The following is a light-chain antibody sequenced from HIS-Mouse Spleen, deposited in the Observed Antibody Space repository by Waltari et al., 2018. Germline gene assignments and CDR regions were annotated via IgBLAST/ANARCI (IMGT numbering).Light chain of an antibody. V-gene: IGLV3-21*02. CDR2: DDS. Sequence: SYVLTQPPSVSVAPGQTARITCGGNNLGSKSVHWYQQKPGQAPVLVVYDDSDRPSGSPGRFSGSNSGKTATLTSSRVEAGDEADYYCQVWDSSSDHVVFGGGTKLTVL. CDR3: QVWDSSSDHVV. CDR1: NLGSKS. J-gene: IGLJ2*01.